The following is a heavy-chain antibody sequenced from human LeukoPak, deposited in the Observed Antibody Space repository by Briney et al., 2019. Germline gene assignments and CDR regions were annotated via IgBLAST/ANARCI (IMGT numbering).Heavy chain of an antibody. V-gene: IGHV1-18*01. J-gene: IGHJ3*02. D-gene: IGHD6-19*01. CDR1: GYTFTSYG. CDR3: ASFGAVAGTQRRQPSYAFDI. CDR2: ISAYNGNT. Sequence: GASVKVSCKASGYTFTSYGISWVRQAPGQGLEWMGWISAYNGNTNYAQKLQGRVTMTTDTSTSTAYMELRSLRSGDTAVYYCASFGAVAGTQRRQPSYAFDIWGQGTMVTVSS.